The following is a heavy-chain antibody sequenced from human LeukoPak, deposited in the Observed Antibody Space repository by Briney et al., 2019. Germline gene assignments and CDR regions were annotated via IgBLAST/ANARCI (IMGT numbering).Heavy chain of an antibody. Sequence: GGSLRLSCSASGFTFKSYAMHWVRQAPGKGLEYVSSINTNGANTYYADSVKGRSTISRDNSRNTVYVQMSSLTPGDTAVYYCVKGLDYSSSQMDSWGQGTLVTVSS. J-gene: IGHJ4*02. CDR1: GFTFKSYA. CDR2: INTNGANT. V-gene: IGHV3-64*05. D-gene: IGHD6-6*01. CDR3: VKGLDYSSSQMDS.